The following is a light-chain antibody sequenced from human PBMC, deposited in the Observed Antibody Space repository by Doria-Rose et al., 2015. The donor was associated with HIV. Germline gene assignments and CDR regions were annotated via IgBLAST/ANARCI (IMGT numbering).Light chain of an antibody. J-gene: IGKJ1*01. CDR3: HQYGTSWT. CDR1: QSFSSTY. CDR2: DGS. V-gene: IGKV3-20*01. Sequence: TQSPGTLSLSPGERATLPCRASQSFSSTYLAWYQQKPGQAPSLLIYDGSTRATGIPDRFSASGSGTDFTLTINRLEPEDCALYYCHQYGTSWTFGQGTKVEI.